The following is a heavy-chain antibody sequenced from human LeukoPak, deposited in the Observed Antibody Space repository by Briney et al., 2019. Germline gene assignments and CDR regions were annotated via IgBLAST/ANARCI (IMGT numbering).Heavy chain of an antibody. CDR3: ASGIDVLMVYAIPYYYYGMDV. V-gene: IGHV3-30-3*01. D-gene: IGHD2-8*01. CDR2: ISYDGSNK. CDR1: GFTFSSYA. Sequence: PGRSLRLSCAASGFTFSSYAMHWVRQAPGKGLEWVAVISYDGSNKYYADSVKGRFTISRDNAKNTLYLQMNSLRAGDTAVYYCASGIDVLMVYAIPYYYYGMDVWGQGTTVTVSS. J-gene: IGHJ6*02.